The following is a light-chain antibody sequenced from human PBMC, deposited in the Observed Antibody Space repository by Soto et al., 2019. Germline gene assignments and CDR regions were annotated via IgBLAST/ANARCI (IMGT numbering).Light chain of an antibody. CDR1: QSVGSY. Sequence: IVLTKSPGTLSLSPGERATLSCRASQSVGSYLAWYQQKPGQAPMLLIYSESSRSTGVADMFSGSGSGTDFTLTISRLEPEDFAVYYCQQYGNSLVTFGSGTNVDIK. CDR2: SES. CDR3: QQYGNSLVT. V-gene: IGKV3-20*01. J-gene: IGKJ3*01.